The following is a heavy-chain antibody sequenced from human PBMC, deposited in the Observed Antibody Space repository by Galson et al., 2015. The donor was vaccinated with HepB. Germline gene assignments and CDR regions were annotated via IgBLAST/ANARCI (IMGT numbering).Heavy chain of an antibody. CDR1: GGTFSSYT. Sequence: SVKVSCKASGGTFSSYTISWVRQAPGQGLEWMGRIIPILGIANYAQKFQGRVTITADKSTSTAYMELSSLRSEDMAVYYCARDADSSGWSGVDYWGQGTLVTVSS. V-gene: IGHV1-69*04. CDR3: ARDADSSGWSGVDY. J-gene: IGHJ4*02. D-gene: IGHD6-19*01. CDR2: IIPILGIA.